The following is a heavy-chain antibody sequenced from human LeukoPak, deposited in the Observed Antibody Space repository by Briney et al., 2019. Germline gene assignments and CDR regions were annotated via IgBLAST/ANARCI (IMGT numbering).Heavy chain of an antibody. CDR1: GGSISSSYYY. D-gene: IGHD2-15*01. CDR2: IYYSGST. Sequence: KTSETLSLTCTVSGGSISSSYYYWGWIRQPPGKGLEWIGYIYYSGSTNYNPSLKSRVTISVDTSKSQFSLKLSSVTAADTAVYYCARTPTAYYFDYWGQGTLVTVSS. V-gene: IGHV4-61*05. J-gene: IGHJ4*02. CDR3: ARTPTAYYFDY.